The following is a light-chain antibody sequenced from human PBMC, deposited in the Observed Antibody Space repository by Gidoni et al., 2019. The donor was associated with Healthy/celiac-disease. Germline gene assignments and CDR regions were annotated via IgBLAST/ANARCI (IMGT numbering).Light chain of an antibody. Sequence: VLTTPPATLSLSPGERATLSCRASQSVSSYLAWYQQKPGQAPRLLIYDASNRATGIPARFSGSGSGTDFTLTISSLEPEEFAVYYCQQRSNWPSFTFGQGTKLEIK. CDR1: QSVSSY. V-gene: IGKV3-11*01. J-gene: IGKJ2*01. CDR2: DAS. CDR3: QQRSNWPSFT.